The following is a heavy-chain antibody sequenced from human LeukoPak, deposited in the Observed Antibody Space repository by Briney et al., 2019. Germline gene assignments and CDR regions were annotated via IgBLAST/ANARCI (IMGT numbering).Heavy chain of an antibody. CDR2: IYYSGST. CDR3: ARLDTSNYVWGSYRYGTFDY. CDR1: GGSISSGGYY. J-gene: IGHJ4*02. Sequence: SQTLSLTCTVSGGSISSGGYYWSWIRQHPGKGLEWIGYIYYSGSTYYNPSLESRVTISVDTSKNQFSLKLSSVTAADTAVYYCARLDTSNYVWGSYRYGTFDYWGQGTLVTVSS. D-gene: IGHD3-16*02. V-gene: IGHV4-31*03.